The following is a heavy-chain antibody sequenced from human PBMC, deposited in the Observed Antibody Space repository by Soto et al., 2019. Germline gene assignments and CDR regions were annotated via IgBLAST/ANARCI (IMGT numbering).Heavy chain of an antibody. CDR3: ARAPNYYGSA. CDR1: GGSISSYY. J-gene: IGHJ5*02. Sequence: PSETLSLTCTVSGGSISSYYWSWIRQPPGKGLEWIGYIYYSGSTNYNPSLKSRVTISVDTSKNQFSLKLSSVTAADTAVYYCARAPNYYGSAWGQGTLVTVSS. D-gene: IGHD3-10*01. CDR2: IYYSGST. V-gene: IGHV4-59*01.